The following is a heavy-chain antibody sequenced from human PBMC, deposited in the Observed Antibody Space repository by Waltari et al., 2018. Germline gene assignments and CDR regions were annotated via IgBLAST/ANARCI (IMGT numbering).Heavy chain of an antibody. CDR1: GFTFSRYA. D-gene: IGHD2-2*01. J-gene: IGHJ4*02. CDR3: ARSLDIVVVPAAYFDY. V-gene: IGHV3-30-3*01. CDR2: ISYDGSNK. Sequence: QVQLVASGGGVVQPGRSLRLSCAASGFTFSRYAMHWVRQAPGKGLEWVAVISYDGSNKYYADSVKGRFTISRDNSKNTLYLQMNSLRAEDTAVYYCARSLDIVVVPAAYFDYWGQGTLVTVSS.